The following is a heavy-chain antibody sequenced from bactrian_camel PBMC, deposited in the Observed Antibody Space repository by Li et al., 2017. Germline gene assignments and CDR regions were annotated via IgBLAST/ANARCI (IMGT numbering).Heavy chain of an antibody. CDR2: FDSDSTT. CDR1: GYTANTNC. J-gene: IGHJ4*01. Sequence: HVQLVESGGGSVPRGGSLRLSCVASGYTANTNCVGWYRQAPGKEREAVAIFDSDSTTTYADSVKGRFTISQAQDTLYLEMNTLKPEDTAMYYGAYDLPRYCDLKVRTTRTRKYGQGTQVTVS. V-gene: IGHV3S53*01. D-gene: IGHD5*01.